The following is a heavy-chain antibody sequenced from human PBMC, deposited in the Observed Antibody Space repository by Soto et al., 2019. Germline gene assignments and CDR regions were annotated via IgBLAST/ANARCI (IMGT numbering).Heavy chain of an antibody. V-gene: IGHV3-33*01. CDR1: GFTFISYG. CDR3: ARGAVWSIAARSNFDY. Sequence: QVQLVESGGGVVQPGRSLRLSCAASGFTFISYGMHWVRQAPGKGLEWVAVIWDYGSNKYYADSVKGRFTISRDNSKNTLYLQMNSLRAEATAVYYCARGAVWSIAARSNFDYWGQGTLVTVSS. CDR2: IWDYGSNK. J-gene: IGHJ4*02. D-gene: IGHD6-6*01.